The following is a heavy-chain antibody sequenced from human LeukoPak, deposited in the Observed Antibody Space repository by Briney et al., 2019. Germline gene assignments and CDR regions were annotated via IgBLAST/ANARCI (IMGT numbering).Heavy chain of an antibody. J-gene: IGHJ4*02. Sequence: KASETLSLTCTVSGGSISSYYWSWIRQPPGKGLEWIGYIYYSGTTNYNPSLKSRVTISVDTSKNQFSLKLSSVTAADTAVYYCARLPIKLPPDYWGQGTLVTVSS. V-gene: IGHV4-59*12. CDR3: ARLPIKLPPDY. D-gene: IGHD1-7*01. CDR2: IYYSGTT. CDR1: GGSISSYY.